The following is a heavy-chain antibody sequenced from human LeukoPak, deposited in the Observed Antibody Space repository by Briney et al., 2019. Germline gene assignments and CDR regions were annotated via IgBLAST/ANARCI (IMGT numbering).Heavy chain of an antibody. CDR3: ARRNGEATIFGY. J-gene: IGHJ4*02. D-gene: IGHD5-12*01. V-gene: IGHV3-48*03. CDR1: GFTFSSYE. CDR2: ISSSGSTI. Sequence: RPGGSLRLSCAASGFTFSSYEMNWVRQAPGKGLEWVSYISSSGSTIYYADSVKGRFTISRDNAKNSLYLQMNSLTAEDTAVYYCARRNGEATIFGYWGQGSLVTVSS.